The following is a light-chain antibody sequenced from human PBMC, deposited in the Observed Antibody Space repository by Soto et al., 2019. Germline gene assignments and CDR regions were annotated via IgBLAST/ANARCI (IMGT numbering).Light chain of an antibody. CDR1: QSVSNSY. CDR2: GAS. CDR3: QQYGSSPRT. Sequence: EIVLTQSPGTLSLSPGERATLSCWASQSVSNSYLAWYQHKPGQAPRLLIYGASSRATGIPDRFSGSGSGTDFTLTISRLEPEDFAEYFCQQYGSSPRTFGQGTKVESK. J-gene: IGKJ1*01. V-gene: IGKV3-20*01.